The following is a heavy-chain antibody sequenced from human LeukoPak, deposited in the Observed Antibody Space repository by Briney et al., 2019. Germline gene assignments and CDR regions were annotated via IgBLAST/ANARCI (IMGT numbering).Heavy chain of an antibody. CDR3: ARALYYVVY. Sequence: GGSLRLSCAASGFTFSSYAMHWVRQAPGKGLEWVAVISYDGSNKYYADSVEGRFTISRDNSKNTLYLQMNSLRAEDTAVYYCARALYYVVYWGQGTLVTVSS. J-gene: IGHJ4*02. V-gene: IGHV3-30-3*01. CDR2: ISYDGSNK. CDR1: GFTFSSYA.